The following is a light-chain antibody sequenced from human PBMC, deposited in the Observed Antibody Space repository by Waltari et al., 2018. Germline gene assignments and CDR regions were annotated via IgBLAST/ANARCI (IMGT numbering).Light chain of an antibody. Sequence: QSALTQPASVSGSPGQSITISCTGTSSDVGGFNYVSWYQQYPGKAPKLMIFEVSNRPAGVSNRFSGSKSGHAASLTSSGLQAEDEADYYCSSFTSSSVYVFGTGTKVTVL. CDR1: SSDVGGFNY. CDR2: EVS. V-gene: IGLV2-14*01. J-gene: IGLJ1*01. CDR3: SSFTSSSVYV.